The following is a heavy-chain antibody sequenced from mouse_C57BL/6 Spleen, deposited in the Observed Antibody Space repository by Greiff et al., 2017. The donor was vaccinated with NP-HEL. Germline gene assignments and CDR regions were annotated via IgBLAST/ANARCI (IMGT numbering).Heavy chain of an antibody. J-gene: IGHJ2*01. D-gene: IGHD2-4*01. CDR3: ARDYDYDGFDY. CDR2: IDPEDGET. CDR1: GYTFTSYW. V-gene: IGHV14-2*01. Sequence: VQLQQPGAELVKPGASVKLSCKASGYTFTSYWMHWVKQRPGRGLEWIGRIDPEDGETKYAPKFQGKATITADTSSNTAYLQLSSLTSEDTAVYYCARDYDYDGFDYWGQGTTLTVSS.